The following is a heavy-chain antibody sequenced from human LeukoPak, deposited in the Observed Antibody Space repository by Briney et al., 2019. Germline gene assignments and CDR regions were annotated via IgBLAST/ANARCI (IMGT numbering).Heavy chain of an antibody. D-gene: IGHD4-17*01. CDR2: ISHIGRT. J-gene: IGHJ3*02. Sequence: SGTLSLTCAVSGDSFSSHYWTWIRQSPGTGLEWIGYISHIGRTNYNPSLKSRVTISIDTSKNQFSLKLRSVTAADTAAYYCARDLVTVTKGFDIWGQGTMVSVSS. CDR3: ARDLVTVTKGFDI. CDR1: GDSFSSHY. V-gene: IGHV4-59*11.